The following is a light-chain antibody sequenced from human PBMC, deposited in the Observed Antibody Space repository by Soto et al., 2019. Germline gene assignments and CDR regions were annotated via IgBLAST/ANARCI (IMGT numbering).Light chain of an antibody. J-gene: IGLJ2*01. CDR2: YDD. Sequence: QSVLTQPPSVSEAPRQRVTISCSGSSSNIGNNAVNWYQQLPGKAPKLLIYYDDLLPSGVSDRFSGSKSGTPAALDISGLQSEDEADYYCAAWDDSLNGVVFGGGTKLTV. V-gene: IGLV1-36*01. CDR1: SSNIGNNA. CDR3: AAWDDSLNGVV.